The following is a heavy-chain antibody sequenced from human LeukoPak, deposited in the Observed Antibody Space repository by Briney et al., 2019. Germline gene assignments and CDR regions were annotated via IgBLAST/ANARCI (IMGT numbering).Heavy chain of an antibody. CDR3: TTETNDSSGYYY. J-gene: IGHJ4*02. CDR2: IKSKTDGGTT. V-gene: IGHV3-15*01. Sequence: PGGSLRLSCAASGFTFSDYYMSWIRQAPGKGLEWVGRIKSKTDGGTTDYAAPVKGRFTISRDDSKNTLYLQMNSLKTEDTAVYYCTTETNDSSGYYYWGQGTLVTVSS. CDR1: GFTFSDYY. D-gene: IGHD3-22*01.